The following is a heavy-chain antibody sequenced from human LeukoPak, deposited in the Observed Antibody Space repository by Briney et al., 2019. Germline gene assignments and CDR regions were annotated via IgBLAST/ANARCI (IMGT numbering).Heavy chain of an antibody. Sequence: SETLSLTCTVSGGSISSYYWSWIRQPPGKGLEWIGYIYYSGSTAYNPSLKSRVTISVDTSKNQFSLKLNSVTAADTAMYYCARGFAYGDTGSFDYWGQGTLVTVSS. D-gene: IGHD4-17*01. V-gene: IGHV4-59*01. CDR1: GGSISSYY. CDR2: IYYSGST. J-gene: IGHJ4*02. CDR3: ARGFAYGDTGSFDY.